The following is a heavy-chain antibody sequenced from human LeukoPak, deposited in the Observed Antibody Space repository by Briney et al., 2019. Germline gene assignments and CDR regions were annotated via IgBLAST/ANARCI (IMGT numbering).Heavy chain of an antibody. J-gene: IGHJ4*02. Sequence: GGSLRLSCSASGFIFSPYAMHWVRQAPGKGLEYVSSISSEGKTAYYADSVKGRFTISRDNSKNTLYLQMSSLRPEDTAVYYCVKDRWVDHWGQGTLVTVSS. CDR3: VKDRWVDH. CDR2: ISSEGKTA. D-gene: IGHD6-13*01. V-gene: IGHV3-64D*06. CDR1: GFIFSPYA.